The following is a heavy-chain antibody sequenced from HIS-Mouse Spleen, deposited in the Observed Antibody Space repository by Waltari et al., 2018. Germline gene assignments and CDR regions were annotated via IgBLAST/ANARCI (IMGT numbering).Heavy chain of an antibody. V-gene: IGHV4-39*07. Sequence: QLQLQESGPGLVKPSETLSLTCTVSGGSISSSSYYWGGIRQPPGKGLEWIGSLYYSGVTYYKQSLKSRVTISVDTSKNQFSLKLSSVTAADTAVYYCAREIPYSSSWYDWYFDLWGRGTLVTVSS. CDR2: LYYSGVT. D-gene: IGHD6-13*01. CDR1: GGSISSSSYY. CDR3: AREIPYSSSWYDWYFDL. J-gene: IGHJ2*01.